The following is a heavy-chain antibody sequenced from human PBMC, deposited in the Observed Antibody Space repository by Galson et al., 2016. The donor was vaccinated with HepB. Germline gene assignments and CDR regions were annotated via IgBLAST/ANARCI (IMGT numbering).Heavy chain of an antibody. D-gene: IGHD2-15*01. Sequence: SLRLSCAASGFVFSNYGMHWVRQAPGKGLEWVAGLSYNGLNQHYPDSLMGRFTVSRDNSKSIMYLLMDSLGPDDTAAYYCTKQVAEGGLGDTWGQGTVVTVSS. V-gene: IGHV3-30*18. CDR1: GFVFSNYG. CDR3: TKQVAEGGLGDT. CDR2: LSYNGLNQ. J-gene: IGHJ5*02.